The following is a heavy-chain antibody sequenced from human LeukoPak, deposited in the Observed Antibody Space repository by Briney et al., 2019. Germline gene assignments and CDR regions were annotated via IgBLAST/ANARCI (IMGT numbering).Heavy chain of an antibody. CDR3: AMRPSAGLRYFDWLPYY. Sequence: ASVKVSCKASGYTFTDYYMQWVRQAPGQGLEWMGWINPSAGGTNYARKFQDRVTMTRDTSISTAYMELGRLRSDDTAVYYCAMRPSAGLRYFDWLPYYWGQGTLVTVSS. D-gene: IGHD3-9*01. V-gene: IGHV1-2*02. CDR1: GYTFTDYY. J-gene: IGHJ4*02. CDR2: INPSAGGT.